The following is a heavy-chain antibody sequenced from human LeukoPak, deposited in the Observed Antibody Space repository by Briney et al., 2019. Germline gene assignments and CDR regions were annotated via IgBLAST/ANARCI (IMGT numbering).Heavy chain of an antibody. J-gene: IGHJ4*02. Sequence: GGSLRLSCAASGFTFSSYGMHWVRQAPGKGLEWVAFIRYDGSNKYYADSVKGRFTISRDNFKNTLYLQMNSLRAEDTAVYYCAKDRAKLGTFDYWGQGTLVTVSS. CDR2: IRYDGSNK. V-gene: IGHV3-30*02. D-gene: IGHD6-13*01. CDR1: GFTFSSYG. CDR3: AKDRAKLGTFDY.